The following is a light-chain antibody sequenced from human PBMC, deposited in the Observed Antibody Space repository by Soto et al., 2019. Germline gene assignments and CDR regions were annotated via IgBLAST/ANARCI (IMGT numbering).Light chain of an antibody. CDR3: QQYGTSPLT. V-gene: IGKV3-20*01. Sequence: EIVLTQSPGTLSLSPGETATLFCRASQSVSSDYLAWYKQRPGQAPRLLIYGATSRATDIPHRIRGGGSGRDFTLTISGLESEDFAVYYCQQYGTSPLTFGGGTTVEVK. CDR1: QSVSSDY. J-gene: IGKJ4*01. CDR2: GAT.